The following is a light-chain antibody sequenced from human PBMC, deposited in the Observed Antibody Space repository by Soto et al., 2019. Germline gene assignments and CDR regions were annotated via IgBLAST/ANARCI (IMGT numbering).Light chain of an antibody. J-gene: IGKJ4*01. CDR1: QSVSSFY. CDR3: QQYGTSPRT. CDR2: GAS. Sequence: EIVLTQSPGTLSLSPGERATLSCRASQSVSSFYLGWYQQKPGQAPRLLIYGASSRATGIPDRFGGSGSGKDFTLTISRLEPEDFAVYYCQQYGTSPRTFGGGTKVDIK. V-gene: IGKV3-20*01.